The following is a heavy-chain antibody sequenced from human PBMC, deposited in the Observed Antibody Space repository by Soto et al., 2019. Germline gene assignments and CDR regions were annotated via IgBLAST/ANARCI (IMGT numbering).Heavy chain of an antibody. V-gene: IGHV3-23*01. CDR3: SSCLIPWVRQHTYY. J-gene: IGHJ4*02. D-gene: IGHD3-10*01. CDR2: ISARADAK. CDR1: GLTFNDSA. Sequence: GGSLRLSCTASGLTFNDSAMTWVRQAPGKGLEWVSGISARADAKYYAASVRGRFTIFRDNSRRTVSLQMNSLRVDDTAVYYCSSCLIPWVRQHTYYWGLGALVTVSS.